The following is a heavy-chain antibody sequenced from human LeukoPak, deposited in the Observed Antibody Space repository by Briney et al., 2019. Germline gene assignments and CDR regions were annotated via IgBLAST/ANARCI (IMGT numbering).Heavy chain of an antibody. J-gene: IGHJ3*01. CDR1: GDSITSFD. V-gene: IGHV4-4*07. CDR3: ARDRGIGIVESRVAFDL. Sequence: SETLSLTCSVSGDSITSFDWGWVRQPAGKGLEWIGRIYSNEHTYSNPSLRGRVTISVDKSRNLVSLRLSSVAAADTGVYYCARDRGIGIVESRVAFDLWGKGTMVTVSS. CDR2: IYSNEHT. D-gene: IGHD3-22*01.